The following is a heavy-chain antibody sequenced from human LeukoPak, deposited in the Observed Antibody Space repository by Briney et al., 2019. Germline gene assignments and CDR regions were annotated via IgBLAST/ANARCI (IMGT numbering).Heavy chain of an antibody. D-gene: IGHD3-22*01. Sequence: GGSLRLSCAASGFTFSSYSMNWVRQAPGKGLEWVSAISGSGGSTYYADSVKGRFTISRDNSKNTLHLQMNSLRAEDTAVYYCAKELVDYYDSSGYGYWGQGTLVTVSS. V-gene: IGHV3-23*01. CDR2: ISGSGGST. J-gene: IGHJ4*02. CDR1: GFTFSSYS. CDR3: AKELVDYYDSSGYGY.